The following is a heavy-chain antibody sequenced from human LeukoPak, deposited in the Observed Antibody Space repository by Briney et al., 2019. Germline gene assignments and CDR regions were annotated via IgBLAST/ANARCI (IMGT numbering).Heavy chain of an antibody. CDR1: GFIFSSYA. CDR3: AKGTGSRLRYYFDY. CDR2: LSGSGGST. Sequence: GGSLRLSCAVSGFIFSSYAMSWVRQAPGKGLDWVSGLSGSGGSTHYADSVKGRFTISRDNSKNTLYLQMNSLRAEDTAVYYCAKGTGSRLRYYFDYWGQGTLLTVSS. J-gene: IGHJ4*02. V-gene: IGHV3-23*01. D-gene: IGHD1-14*01.